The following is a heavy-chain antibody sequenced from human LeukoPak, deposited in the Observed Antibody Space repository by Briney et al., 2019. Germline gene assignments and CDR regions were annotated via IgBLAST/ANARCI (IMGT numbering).Heavy chain of an antibody. D-gene: IGHD6-13*01. CDR2: INPSGGST. V-gene: IGHV1-46*01. J-gene: IGHJ4*02. Sequence: ASVKVSCKASGYTFTSYYMHWVRQAPGQGLEWMGIINPSGGSTSYAQKFQGRVTMTEDTSTDTAYMELSSLRSEDTAVYYCATAGKYSSSWGYYFDYWGQGTLVTVSS. CDR1: GYTFTSYY. CDR3: ATAGKYSSSWGYYFDY.